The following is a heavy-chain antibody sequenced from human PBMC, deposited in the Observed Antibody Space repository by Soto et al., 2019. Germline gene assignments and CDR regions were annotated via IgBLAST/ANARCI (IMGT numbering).Heavy chain of an antibody. V-gene: IGHV4-39*01. CDR2: IYYSGST. D-gene: IGHD3-22*01. Sequence: SETLSLTCTVSGGSISSYYWGWIRQPPGKGLEWIGSIYYSGSTYYNPSLKSRVTISVDTSKNQFSLKLSSVTAADTAVYYCASTYYYDSSGYYYVFDYWGQGTLVTVSS. CDR1: GGSISSYY. J-gene: IGHJ4*02. CDR3: ASTYYYDSSGYYYVFDY.